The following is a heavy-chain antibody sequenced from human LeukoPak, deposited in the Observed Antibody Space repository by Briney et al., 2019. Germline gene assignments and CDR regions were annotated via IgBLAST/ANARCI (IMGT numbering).Heavy chain of an antibody. Sequence: PVGSLRLSSAASGFTFSSYSMNWVRQAPGKGLEWVSAISGSGGSTYYADSVKGRFTISRDNSKNTLYLQMNSLRAEDTAVYYCASATTVIPDAFDIWGQGAMVTVSS. CDR2: ISGSGGST. D-gene: IGHD4-11*01. V-gene: IGHV3-23*01. CDR3: ASATTVIPDAFDI. J-gene: IGHJ3*02. CDR1: GFTFSSYS.